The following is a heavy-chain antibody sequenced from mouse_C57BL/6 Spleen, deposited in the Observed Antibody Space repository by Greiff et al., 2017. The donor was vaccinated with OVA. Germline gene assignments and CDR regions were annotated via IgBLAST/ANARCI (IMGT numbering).Heavy chain of an antibody. V-gene: IGHV1-69*01. CDR2: IDPSDSYT. D-gene: IGHD2-2*01. Sequence: QVQLKQPGAELVMPGASVKLSCKASGYTFTSYWMHWVKQRPGQGLEWIGEIDPSDSYTNYNQKFKGKSTLTVDKSSSTAYMQLSSLTSEDSAVYYCARWLPDYYAMDYWGQGTSVTVSS. CDR3: ARWLPDYYAMDY. CDR1: GYTFTSYW. J-gene: IGHJ4*01.